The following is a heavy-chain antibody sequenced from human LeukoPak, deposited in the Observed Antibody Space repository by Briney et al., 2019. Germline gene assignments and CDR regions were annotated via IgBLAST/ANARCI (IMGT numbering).Heavy chain of an antibody. CDR2: VDPEDGKT. CDR1: GYTFSDYF. V-gene: IGHV1-69-2*01. CDR3: ATGRVIVVNY. J-gene: IGHJ4*02. D-gene: IGHD2/OR15-2a*01. Sequence: ASVKVSCKASGYTFSDYFMHWVQQAPEKGLVWMGRVDPEDGKTKYAEKFQGRVTITADTSTDTVYMELSGLTSADTAVYYCATGRVIVVNYWGQGTLVTVSS.